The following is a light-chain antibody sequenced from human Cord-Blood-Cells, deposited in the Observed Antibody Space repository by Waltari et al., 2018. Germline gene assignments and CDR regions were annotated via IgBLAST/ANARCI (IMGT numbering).Light chain of an antibody. CDR3: QQRDSTRWT. V-gene: IGKV1-39*01. Sequence: DIQMTQSPSSLSASVGDRVTITCRASQSISSYLNWYQQKPGKAPKLLIYAASSLQSGVPSRFSGSGSGRDCTLTISSLQPEDFATYYCQQRDSTRWTFGQGTKVEIK. CDR2: AAS. J-gene: IGKJ1*01. CDR1: QSISSY.